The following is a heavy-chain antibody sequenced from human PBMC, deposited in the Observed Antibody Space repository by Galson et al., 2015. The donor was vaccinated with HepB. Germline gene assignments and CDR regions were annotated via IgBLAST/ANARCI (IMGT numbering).Heavy chain of an antibody. Sequence: CAISGDSVSSDNTAWNWIRQSPSRGLEWLGRTYYESKWSNDYAASVKSRITINPDTANNQFFLQLNSVTPEDSAVYFWARAQPARGHLHYFDFWGQGTQVTVSS. V-gene: IGHV6-1*01. CDR3: ARAQPARGHLHYFDF. CDR1: GDSVSSDNTA. D-gene: IGHD2-15*01. J-gene: IGHJ4*02. CDR2: TYYESKWSN.